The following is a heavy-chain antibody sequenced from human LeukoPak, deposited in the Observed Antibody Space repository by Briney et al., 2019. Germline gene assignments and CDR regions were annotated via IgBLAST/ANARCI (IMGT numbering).Heavy chain of an antibody. Sequence: ASVKVSCTASGYTFSSYGISWVRQAPGQGVERMGWINAYNGNINHAQKFPGRVTMTTDTSTSTAYMELRSLRPDDTAVYYCARDGSGTWLDPWGQGTLVTVSS. D-gene: IGHD3-10*01. CDR3: ARDGSGTWLDP. V-gene: IGHV1-18*01. CDR1: GYTFSSYG. J-gene: IGHJ5*02. CDR2: INAYNGNI.